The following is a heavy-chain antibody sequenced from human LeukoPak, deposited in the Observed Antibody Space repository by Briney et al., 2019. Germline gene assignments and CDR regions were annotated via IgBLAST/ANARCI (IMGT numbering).Heavy chain of an antibody. CDR3: VRQGYCSSTNCYIGD. D-gene: IGHD2-2*02. Sequence: PGGSLRLSCAASGFTFSSYSMNWVRQPPGKGLEWIGSLYYSGSTYYNPSLKSRLTLSVDTSKNQFSLRLSSVTAADTALYYCVRQGYCSSTNCYIGDWGQGTLVTVSS. J-gene: IGHJ4*02. CDR2: LYYSGST. V-gene: IGHV4-39*01. CDR1: GFTFSSYSMN.